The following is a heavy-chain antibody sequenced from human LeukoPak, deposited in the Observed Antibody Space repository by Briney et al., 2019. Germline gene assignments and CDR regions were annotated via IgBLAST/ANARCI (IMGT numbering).Heavy chain of an antibody. D-gene: IGHD4-23*01. CDR2: IYYSGST. V-gene: IGHV4-59*01. J-gene: IGHJ5*02. Sequence: SQTLSLTCTVSGGSLSRYYWSWVRQPPGHGLEGSGYIYYSGSTNYNPSLTTRVTISVDTSKNQFSLKLSSVTAADTAVYYCARGVATVVSNWFDPWGQGTLVTVSS. CDR3: ARGVATVVSNWFDP. CDR1: GGSLSRYY.